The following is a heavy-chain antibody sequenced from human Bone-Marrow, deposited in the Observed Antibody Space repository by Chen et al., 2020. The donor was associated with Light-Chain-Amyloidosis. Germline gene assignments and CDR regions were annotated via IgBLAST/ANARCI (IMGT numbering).Heavy chain of an antibody. V-gene: IGHV3-74*01. Sequence: EVQLVESGGGLVQPGGSLRLSCVASGFTFRRYWLHWVRQAPGKGLVWVSRINTDGSSTSYADSVKGRFTISRDNAKNTLFLQMSSLRADDTAVYYCARDSDCRSTSCYPLGTFDIWGQGTMVTVSS. CDR2: INTDGSST. CDR3: ARDSDCRSTSCYPLGTFDI. CDR1: GFTFRRYW. J-gene: IGHJ3*02. D-gene: IGHD2-2*01.